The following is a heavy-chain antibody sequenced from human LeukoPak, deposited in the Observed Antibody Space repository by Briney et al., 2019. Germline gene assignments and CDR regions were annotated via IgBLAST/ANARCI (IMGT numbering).Heavy chain of an antibody. CDR1: GYTFITYY. CDR3: GRESHVERDDY. J-gene: IGHJ4*02. CDR2: INPNSRST. D-gene: IGHD1-1*01. Sequence: ASVKVSCKASGYTFITYYMHWVRQAPGQGLEWMGIINPNSRSTLYAQKFQGRVTMTSDTSTSTVYMELSSLRSEDTAVYYCGRESHVERDDYWGQGTLVTVSS. V-gene: IGHV1-46*01.